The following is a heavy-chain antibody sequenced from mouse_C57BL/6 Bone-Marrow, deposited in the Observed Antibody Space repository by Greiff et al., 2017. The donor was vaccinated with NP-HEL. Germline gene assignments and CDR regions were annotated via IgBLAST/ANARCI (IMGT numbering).Heavy chain of an antibody. J-gene: IGHJ2*01. CDR2: IYPGSGST. CDR1: GYTFTSYW. V-gene: IGHV1-55*01. D-gene: IGHD2-4*01. Sequence: VKLQQPGAELVKPGASVKMSCKASGYTFTSYWITWVKQRPGQGLEWIGDIYPGSGSTNYNEKFKSKATLTVDTSSSTAYMQLSSLTSEDSAVYYCARTGIYYDYDRGIDYWGQGTTLTVSS. CDR3: ARTGIYYDYDRGIDY.